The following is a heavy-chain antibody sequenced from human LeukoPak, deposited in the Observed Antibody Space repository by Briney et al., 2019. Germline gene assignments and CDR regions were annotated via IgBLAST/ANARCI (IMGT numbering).Heavy chain of an antibody. J-gene: IGHJ6*03. CDR3: ARGHQLLAYYMDV. D-gene: IGHD4-23*01. CDR2: IYTSGTT. V-gene: IGHV4-4*07. Sequence: SETLSLTCTVSGGSISSYYWSWIRQPAGKGLEWIGRIYTSGTTNYNPSLKSRVTMSVDTSKKQFSLKLSSVTAADTAIYYCARGHQLLAYYMDVWGEGTTVTVSS. CDR1: GGSISSYY.